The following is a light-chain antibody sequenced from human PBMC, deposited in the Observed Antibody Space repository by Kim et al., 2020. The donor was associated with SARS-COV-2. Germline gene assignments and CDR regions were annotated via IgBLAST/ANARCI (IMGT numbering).Light chain of an antibody. V-gene: IGLV3-1*01. CDR3: QAWDSSTEVV. CDR2: QDS. CDR1: KLGDKY. Sequence: SYELTQPPSVSVSPGQTACITCSGDKLGDKYACWYQQKPGQSPVLVIYQDSKRPSGIPERFSGSNSGNTATLTISGTQAMDEADYYCQAWDSSTEVVFGGGTQLTVL. J-gene: IGLJ2*01.